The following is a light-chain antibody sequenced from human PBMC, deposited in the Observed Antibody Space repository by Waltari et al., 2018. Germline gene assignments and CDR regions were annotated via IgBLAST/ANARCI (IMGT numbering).Light chain of an antibody. CDR2: EGT. J-gene: IGLJ3*02. CDR3: YAYGGSTTWL. V-gene: IGLV2-23*01. CDR1: SDDVGRYNL. Sequence: SALTQPASVSGSPGQWITISCTGPSDDVGRYNLVYWYQQHPGKAPKRIIYEGTNRPSGVSNRFFGYQSANTAARTIAGLQAEDEADYYCYAYGGSTTWLFGGGTKLTVL.